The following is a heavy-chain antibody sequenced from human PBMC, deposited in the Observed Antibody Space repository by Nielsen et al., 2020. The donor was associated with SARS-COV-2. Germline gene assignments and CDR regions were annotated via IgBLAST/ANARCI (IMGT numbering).Heavy chain of an antibody. D-gene: IGHD5-12*01. CDR2: INHSGST. V-gene: IGHV4-39*07. CDR1: GGSISSGGYY. J-gene: IGHJ4*02. CDR3: ARAPRGMLRFFDY. Sequence: SETLSLTCTVSGGSISSGGYYWSWIRQPPGKGLEWIGEINHSGSTNYNPSLKSRVTISVDTSKNQFSLKLSSVTAADTAVYYCARAPRGMLRFFDYWGQGTLVTVSS.